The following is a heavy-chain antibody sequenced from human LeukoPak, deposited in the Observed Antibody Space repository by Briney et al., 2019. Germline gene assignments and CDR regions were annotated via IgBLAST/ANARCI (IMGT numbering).Heavy chain of an antibody. CDR2: ISGSGGST. Sequence: GGSLRLSCAASGFTFSSYAMSWVRQAPGKGLEWVSAISGSGGSTYYADSVKGRFTISRDNSKNTLYLQMNSLRAEDTAVYYCAKNTTFGVAPFYNYYYGMDVWGQGTTVTVSS. D-gene: IGHD3-3*01. CDR3: AKNTTFGVAPFYNYYYGMDV. V-gene: IGHV3-23*01. CDR1: GFTFSSYA. J-gene: IGHJ6*02.